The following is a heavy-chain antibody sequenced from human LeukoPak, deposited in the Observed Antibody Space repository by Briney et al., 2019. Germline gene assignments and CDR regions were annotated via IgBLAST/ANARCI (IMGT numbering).Heavy chain of an antibody. V-gene: IGHV3-23*01. Sequence: PGGSLRLSCVASGFTFSTYAMNWVRQAPGKGLEWVSGISGSSASTYYADSVKGRFTISRDNSKNTLYVQMNSLRAEDTAVYYCAVGSYYFDYWGQGTLVTVSS. CDR3: AVGSYYFDY. CDR2: ISGSSAST. J-gene: IGHJ4*02. D-gene: IGHD3-10*01. CDR1: GFTFSTYA.